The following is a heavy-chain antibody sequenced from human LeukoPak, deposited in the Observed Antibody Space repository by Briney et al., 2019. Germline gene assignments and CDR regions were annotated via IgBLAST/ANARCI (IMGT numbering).Heavy chain of an antibody. CDR1: GYTFTIYY. CDR2: INPSGGST. CDR3: ARKARIAVAGIADYYMDV. D-gene: IGHD6-19*01. Sequence: GASVTVSFKASGYTFTIYYMHWVRQAPGQGLEWMGIINPSGGSTSYAQKFQGRVTMTRDTSTSTVYMEMSRLRSEDTAVYYCARKARIAVAGIADYYMDVWGKGTTVTISS. V-gene: IGHV1-46*01. J-gene: IGHJ6*03.